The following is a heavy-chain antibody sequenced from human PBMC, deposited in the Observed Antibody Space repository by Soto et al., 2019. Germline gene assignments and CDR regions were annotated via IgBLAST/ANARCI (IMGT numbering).Heavy chain of an antibody. CDR1: GGSFSGYY. V-gene: IGHV4-34*01. J-gene: IGHJ4*02. CDR3: ARRSAFEYSSSSGLEDY. Sequence: SETLSLTCAVYGGSFSGYYWSRIRQPPGKGLELIGEINHSGSTNYNPSLKSRVTISVATSKNQFSLKLSSVTAADTAVYYCARRSAFEYSSSSGLEDYWGQGALVTVSS. CDR2: INHSGST. D-gene: IGHD6-6*01.